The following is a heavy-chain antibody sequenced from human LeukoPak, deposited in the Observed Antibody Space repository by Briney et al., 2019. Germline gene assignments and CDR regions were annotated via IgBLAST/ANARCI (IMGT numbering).Heavy chain of an antibody. V-gene: IGHV4-39*07. CDR1: GDSISNSTYY. D-gene: IGHD3-10*01. CDR2: IYHSGST. J-gene: IGHJ4*02. CDR3: ARGPTMAQEYYFDY. Sequence: SETLSLTCSVSGDSISNSTYYWGWIRQPPGKGLEWIGSIYHSGSTYYNPSLKSRVTISVGTSKNQFSLKLSSVTAADTAVYYCARGPTMAQEYYFDYWGQGTLVTVSS.